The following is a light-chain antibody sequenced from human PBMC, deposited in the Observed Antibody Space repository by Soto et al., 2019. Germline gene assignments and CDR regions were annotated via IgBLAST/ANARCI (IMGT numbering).Light chain of an antibody. Sequence: SALTQPASVSGSPGQSITISCTGTSSDVGGYNYVSWYQHHPGKAPKLMIFDVSNRPSGVSNRFSGSKSGNTASLTISGLQPEYEADYYCSSYAPGHHRHTVLGTGT. CDR3: SSYAPGHHRHTV. CDR2: DVS. V-gene: IGLV2-14*03. CDR1: SSDVGGYNY. J-gene: IGLJ1*01.